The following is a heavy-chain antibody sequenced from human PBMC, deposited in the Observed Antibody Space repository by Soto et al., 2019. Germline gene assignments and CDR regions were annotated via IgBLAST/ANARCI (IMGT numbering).Heavy chain of an antibody. D-gene: IGHD2-15*01. CDR1: GGTFSSYT. CDR3: ARFCSGGGCYLDY. Sequence: QVQLVQSGAEVKKPGSSVKVSCKASGGTFSSYTISWVRQAPGQGLEWMGRIIPILGIANYAQKFQGRVTITADKSTSTAYMELSSLRSEDTAVYYCARFCSGGGCYLDYWGQGTLVTVSS. V-gene: IGHV1-69*02. CDR2: IIPILGIA. J-gene: IGHJ4*02.